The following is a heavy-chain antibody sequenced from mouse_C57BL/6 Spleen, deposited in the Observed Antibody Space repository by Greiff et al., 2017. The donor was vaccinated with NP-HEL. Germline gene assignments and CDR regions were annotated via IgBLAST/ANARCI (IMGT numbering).Heavy chain of an antibody. CDR1: GFTFSSYT. D-gene: IGHD3-2*02. Sequence: EVKVVESGGGLVKPGGSLKLSCAASGFTFSSYTMSWVRQTPEKRLEWVATISGGGGNTYYPDSVKGRFTISRDNAKNTLYLQMSSLRSEDTALYYCARRDSSGPFYAMDYWGQGTSVTVSS. V-gene: IGHV5-9*01. CDR3: ARRDSSGPFYAMDY. CDR2: ISGGGGNT. J-gene: IGHJ4*01.